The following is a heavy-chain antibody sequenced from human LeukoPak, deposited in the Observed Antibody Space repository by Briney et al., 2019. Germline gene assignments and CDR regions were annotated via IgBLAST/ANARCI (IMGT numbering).Heavy chain of an antibody. Sequence: PSETLSLTCAVYGGSFSGYYWSWIRQPPGKGLQWIGEINHRGSTNYNPSLKSRVTISVDTSKNQFSLKLSSVTAADTAVYYCARGATSLDAFDIWGQGTMVTVSS. D-gene: IGHD4-11*01. CDR3: ARGATSLDAFDI. CDR1: GGSFSGYY. CDR2: INHRGST. J-gene: IGHJ3*02. V-gene: IGHV4-34*01.